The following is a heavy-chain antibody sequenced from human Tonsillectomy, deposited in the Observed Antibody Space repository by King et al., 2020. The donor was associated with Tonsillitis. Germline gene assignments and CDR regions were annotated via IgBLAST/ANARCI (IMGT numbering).Heavy chain of an antibody. CDR1: GCSISSDTYS. Sequence: QLQESGSRLVMPSQTLSLTCTVSGCSISSDTYSWSWIRQPPGKGLEWIGYIFYSGSAYYNPSFKSRVTLSVDRSKNQFSLKLKSVTAADTAMYYCARAANDFDWLLNPWFDPWGQGTLVTVSS. J-gene: IGHJ5*01. V-gene: IGHV4-30-2*01. CDR3: ARAANDFDWLLNPWFDP. D-gene: IGHD3-9*01. CDR2: IFYSGSA.